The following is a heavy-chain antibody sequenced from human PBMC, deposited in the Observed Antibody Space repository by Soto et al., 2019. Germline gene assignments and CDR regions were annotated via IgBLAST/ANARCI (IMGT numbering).Heavy chain of an antibody. V-gene: IGHV1-8*01. Sequence: QVQLVQSGAEVKKPGASVKVSCKASGYTFTSYDINWVRQATGQGLEWMGWMNPNSGNTGYAKKFQGRVTMTRNTSVSTAYMELNSLRSEDTAVYYCAIGVDYYGSGSYLGWTNNYYDCGMAVWGQGTTVTVSS. CDR3: AIGVDYYGSGSYLGWTNNYYDCGMAV. CDR1: GYTFTSYD. D-gene: IGHD3-10*01. CDR2: MNPNSGNT. J-gene: IGHJ6*02.